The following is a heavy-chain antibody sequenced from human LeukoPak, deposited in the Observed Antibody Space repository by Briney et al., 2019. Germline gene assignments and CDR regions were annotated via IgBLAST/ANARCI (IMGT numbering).Heavy chain of an antibody. CDR2: INPNSGGT. V-gene: IGHV1-2*02. CDR1: AYTFTYYY. D-gene: IGHD6-6*01. Sequence: ASVKVSFKSSAYTFTYYYMHWVRQAAGQGLEWMGWINPNSGGTNFSQKFQGRVAMTRDTSISTAYLELGSLRSDDTAVYFCARARWQLVPYFDSWGQGTLVTVSS. J-gene: IGHJ4*02. CDR3: ARARWQLVPYFDS.